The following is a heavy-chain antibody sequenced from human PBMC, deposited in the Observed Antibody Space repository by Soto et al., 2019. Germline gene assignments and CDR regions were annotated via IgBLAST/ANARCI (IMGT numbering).Heavy chain of an antibody. Sequence: GGSLRLSCAASGFTVSSNYMSWVRQAPGKGLEWVSVIYSGGSTYYTDSEKGRFTISRDNSKNTLYLQMNSLRAEDTVVYYFARDLYDILTGYYKLGDYWGQGTLVTVSS. V-gene: IGHV3-66*01. CDR1: GFTVSSNY. CDR2: IYSGGST. CDR3: ARDLYDILTGYYKLGDY. J-gene: IGHJ4*02. D-gene: IGHD3-9*01.